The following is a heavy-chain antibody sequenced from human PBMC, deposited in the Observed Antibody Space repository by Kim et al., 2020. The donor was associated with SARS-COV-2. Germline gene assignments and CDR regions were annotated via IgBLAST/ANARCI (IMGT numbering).Heavy chain of an antibody. Sequence: GGSLRLSCAASGFTFSSYSMNWVRQAPGKGLEWVSSIRSSSSYIYYADSVKGRFTISRDNAKNSLYLQMNSLRAEDTAVYYCARDSAFTIFGVVTADYGMDVWGQGTTVTVSS. CDR3: ARDSAFTIFGVVTADYGMDV. V-gene: IGHV3-21*01. CDR1: GFTFSSYS. CDR2: IRSSSSYI. D-gene: IGHD3-3*01. J-gene: IGHJ6*02.